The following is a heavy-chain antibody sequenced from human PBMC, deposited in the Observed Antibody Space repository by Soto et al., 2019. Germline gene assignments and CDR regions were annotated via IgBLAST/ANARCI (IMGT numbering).Heavy chain of an antibody. J-gene: IGHJ4*02. CDR3: ARALVGEYYDRRCRYSGY. CDR2: IYPGDFDI. Sequence: GESLKISCKGSGYKFIDYWIGWVRQVPGKGLEWMGSIYPGDFDIKYGPSCQGQVTISADKSITTVYLQWSSLKASDTGIYYCARALVGEYYDRRCRYSGYWGQGTQVTVSS. D-gene: IGHD3-16*01. CDR1: GYKFIDYW. V-gene: IGHV5-51*01.